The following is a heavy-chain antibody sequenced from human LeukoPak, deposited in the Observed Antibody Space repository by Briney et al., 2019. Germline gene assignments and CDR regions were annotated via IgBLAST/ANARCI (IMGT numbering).Heavy chain of an antibody. V-gene: IGHV4-59*01. CDR1: GGSISSYY. CDR2: IYYSGST. CDR3: ARGRVGSSGYYYELYNWFDP. J-gene: IGHJ5*02. D-gene: IGHD3-22*01. Sequence: SETLSLTCTVSGGSISSYYWSWIRQPPGKGLEWIGYIYYSGSTNYNPSLKSRVTISVDTSKNQFSLKLSSVTAADTAVYYCARGRVGSSGYYYELYNWFDPWGQGTLVTVSS.